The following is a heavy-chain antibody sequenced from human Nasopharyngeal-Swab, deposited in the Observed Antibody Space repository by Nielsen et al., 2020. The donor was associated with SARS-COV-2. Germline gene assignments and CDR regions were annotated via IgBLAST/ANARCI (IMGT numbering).Heavy chain of an antibody. CDR2: NRGEGENI. D-gene: IGHD6-6*01. Sequence: GGYLKISCVASGFIFSDYPINWVRQAPGKGLEWVSHNRGEGENIRYADSVKGRFTISRDNARQSVYPEMNSLRSEDTAVYYCARDYQYTFDIWGQGTMVTVSS. CDR3: ARDYQYTFDI. J-gene: IGHJ3*02. CDR1: GFIFSDYP. V-gene: IGHV3-48*01.